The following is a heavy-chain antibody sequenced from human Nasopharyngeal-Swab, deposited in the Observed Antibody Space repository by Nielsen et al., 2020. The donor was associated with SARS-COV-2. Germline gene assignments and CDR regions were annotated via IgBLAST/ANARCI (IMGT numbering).Heavy chain of an antibody. CDR1: GGSFNGYY. V-gene: IGHV4-34*01. J-gene: IGHJ6*02. Sequence: SETLSLTFAVYGGSFNGYYWSWIRQSPGKGLECIEEINHSGSTNYNPSLKSRVTISVDTSKTQFSLKLSSVTAADTAVYYCARGSTMNGYYGMDVWGQGTTVTVSS. CDR3: ARGSTMNGYYGMDV. CDR2: INHSGST. D-gene: IGHD3-22*01.